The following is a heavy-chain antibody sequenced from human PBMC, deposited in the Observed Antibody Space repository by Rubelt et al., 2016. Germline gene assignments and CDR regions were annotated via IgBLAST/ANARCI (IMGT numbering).Heavy chain of an antibody. J-gene: IGHJ4*02. V-gene: IGHV3-30*03. Sequence: VRQAPGKGLEWVAVISYDGRDKKLEDSVMDRFTISRDNSKNTLYLQMNSLRAEDTAIYYCARVRGTYGYAMDYWGQGTLVTVSS. D-gene: IGHD5-12*01. CDR3: ARVRGTYGYAMDY. CDR2: ISYDGRDK.